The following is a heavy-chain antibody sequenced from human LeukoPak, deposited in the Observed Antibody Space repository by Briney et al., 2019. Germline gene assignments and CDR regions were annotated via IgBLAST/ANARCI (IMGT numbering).Heavy chain of an antibody. CDR3: ARAYVGGTFDS. CDR2: IGGSGAGT. D-gene: IGHD3-16*01. Sequence: GGSLRLSCAASGVTFSNYAMSWVRQAPGKGLEWVSSIGGSGAGTDYADSVKGRFTISRDNSKKTVYLRMNSLRAEDTAVYYCARAYVGGTFDSWGQGTLVTVSS. J-gene: IGHJ4*02. V-gene: IGHV3-23*01. CDR1: GVTFSNYA.